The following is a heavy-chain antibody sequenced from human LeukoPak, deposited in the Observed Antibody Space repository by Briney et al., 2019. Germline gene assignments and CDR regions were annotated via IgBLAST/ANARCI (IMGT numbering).Heavy chain of an antibody. CDR1: GGSISSSNW. CDR2: IYHSGST. V-gene: IGHV4-4*02. J-gene: IGHJ4*02. CDR3: ARQAYDILTGYYSPLDY. D-gene: IGHD3-9*01. Sequence: SETLSLTCAVSGGSISSSNWWSWVRQPPGKGLEWIGEIYHSGSTNYNPSLKSRVTISVDRSKNQFSLKLSSVTAADTAVYYCARQAYDILTGYYSPLDYWGQGTLVTVSS.